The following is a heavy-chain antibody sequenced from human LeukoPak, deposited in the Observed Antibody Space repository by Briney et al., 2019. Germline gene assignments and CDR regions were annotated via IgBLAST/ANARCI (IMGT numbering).Heavy chain of an antibody. V-gene: IGHV4-34*01. Sequence: SETLSLTCAVYGGSFSGYYWSWIRQPPGKGLEWIGEINHSGSTNYNPSLKSRVTISVDTSKNQFSLKPSSVTAADSAVYYCARHPYAFDIWGQGTMVTVSS. CDR2: INHSGST. CDR3: ARHPYAFDI. CDR1: GGSFSGYY. J-gene: IGHJ3*02.